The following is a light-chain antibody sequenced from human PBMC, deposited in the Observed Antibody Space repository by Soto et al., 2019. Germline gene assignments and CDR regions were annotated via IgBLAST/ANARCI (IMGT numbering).Light chain of an antibody. J-gene: IGKJ4*01. Sequence: DLQMTQSPSSVSASVGDRVTITCRASQGITSWLAWCQQKPGRAPKLLIYAASSLQSGVPSRFSGSGSGTDFTLTISSLQPEDFATYYCQQTSSFPLTFGGGTKVEIK. CDR1: QGITSW. V-gene: IGKV1-12*01. CDR2: AAS. CDR3: QQTSSFPLT.